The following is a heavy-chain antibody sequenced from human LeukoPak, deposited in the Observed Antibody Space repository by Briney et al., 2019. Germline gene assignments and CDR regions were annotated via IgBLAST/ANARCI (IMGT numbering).Heavy chain of an antibody. Sequence: GGSLRLSCAASGFTFSSYGMHGVRQAPGKGLEGVAVIWYDGSNKYYADSVKGRFTISRDNSKNTLYLQMNSLRAEDTAVYYCARDEFSSSWYSPNWFDPWGQGTLVTVSS. CDR2: IWYDGSNK. D-gene: IGHD6-13*01. CDR3: ARDEFSSSWYSPNWFDP. J-gene: IGHJ5*02. CDR1: GFTFSSYG. V-gene: IGHV3-33*01.